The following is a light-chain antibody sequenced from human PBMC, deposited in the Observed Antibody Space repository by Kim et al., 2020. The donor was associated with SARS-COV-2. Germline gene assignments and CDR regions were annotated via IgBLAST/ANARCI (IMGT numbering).Light chain of an antibody. J-gene: IGKJ1*01. CDR1: QDIANS. CDR3: QKYNSAPWT. V-gene: IGKV1-27*01. Sequence: ASVGDRVTITCRARQDIANSLAWYKQNPGKVPQVLIYAASTLKSGVPSRFSGSGSGTEFTLTIGSLQTEDVATYYCQKYNSAPWTFGPGTKVDIK. CDR2: AAS.